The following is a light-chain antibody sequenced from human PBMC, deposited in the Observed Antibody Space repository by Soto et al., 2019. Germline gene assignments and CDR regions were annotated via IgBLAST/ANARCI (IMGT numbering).Light chain of an antibody. Sequence: DIQMTQSPSSLSASVGDRVTITCRASQGISNYLAWYQQKPGKVPKLMIYAASTLQSGVPSRFIGSGSGTDFTLTISSLHPEDVATYYCQKYNSAPRTFGPGTKVDIK. CDR3: QKYNSAPRT. V-gene: IGKV1-27*01. J-gene: IGKJ3*01. CDR1: QGISNY. CDR2: AAS.